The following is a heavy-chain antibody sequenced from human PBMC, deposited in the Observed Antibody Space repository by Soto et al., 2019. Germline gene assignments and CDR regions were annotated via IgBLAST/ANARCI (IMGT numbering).Heavy chain of an antibody. V-gene: IGHV1-18*01. CDR2: ISAYNGNT. CDR1: GYTFTSYG. CDR3: AVGVLRYFDWLPDSGYMDI. D-gene: IGHD3-9*01. J-gene: IGHJ6*03. Sequence: ASVKVSCKASGYTFTSYGISWVRQAHEQGLEWMGWISAYNGNTNYAQKLQGRVTMTTDTSTSTAYMELRSLRSDDTAVYYCAVGVLRYFDWLPDSGYMDIWGKGTTVT.